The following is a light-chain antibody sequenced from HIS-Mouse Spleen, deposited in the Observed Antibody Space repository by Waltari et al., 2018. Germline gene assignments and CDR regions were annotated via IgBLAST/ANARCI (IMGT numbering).Light chain of an antibody. CDR3: QQYNNWLT. CDR1: QSVSSN. V-gene: IGKV3-15*01. Sequence: EIVMTQSPATLSVSPGERATLSCRPSQSVSSNLAWYQQKPGQAPRLLLYGASTRATGIPARFSGSGSGTEFTLTISSMQSEDFAVYYCQQYNNWLTFGGGTKVEIK. CDR2: GAS. J-gene: IGKJ4*01.